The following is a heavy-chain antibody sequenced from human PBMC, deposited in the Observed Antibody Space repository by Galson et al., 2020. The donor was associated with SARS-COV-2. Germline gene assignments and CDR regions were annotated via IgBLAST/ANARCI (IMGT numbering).Heavy chain of an antibody. Sequence: GESLKISCAASGFTFSSYSFNWVRQAPGKGLEWVSYISSSSDTIYYADSVKGRFTISRDNAKNSLYLQMNSLRDEDTAVYYCARDGVYFDILTGYPNHDALDIWGQGTMVTVSS. D-gene: IGHD3-9*01. CDR2: ISSSSDTI. CDR3: ARDGVYFDILTGYPNHDALDI. J-gene: IGHJ3*02. CDR1: GFTFSSYS. V-gene: IGHV3-48*02.